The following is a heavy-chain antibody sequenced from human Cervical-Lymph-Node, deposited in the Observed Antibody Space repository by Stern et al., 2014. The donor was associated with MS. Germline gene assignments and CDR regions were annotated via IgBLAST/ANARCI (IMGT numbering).Heavy chain of an antibody. CDR1: GYSFTSYW. J-gene: IGHJ4*02. CDR2: IYPRESHT. CDR3: ARPTVTSGYFDY. D-gene: IGHD4-17*01. Sequence: EVQLVQSGAEVKKPGESLKISCKGSGYSFTSYWIGWVRQMPGKSLEWMGIIYPRESHTRYSPSFQGQVTISADKSISAAYLQWSSLKASDTAMYYCARPTVTSGYFDYWGQGTLVTVSS. V-gene: IGHV5-51*01.